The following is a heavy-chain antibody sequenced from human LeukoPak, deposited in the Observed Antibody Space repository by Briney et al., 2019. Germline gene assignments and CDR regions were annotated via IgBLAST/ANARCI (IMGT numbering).Heavy chain of an antibody. CDR1: GFTFSSYT. Sequence: GGSLRLSCAASGFTFSSYTMSWVRQAPGKGLEWVSAISGSGGSTYYADSVKGRFTISRDSSKNTLYLQMNILRAEDTAVYYCARSFGYGVDAFDIWGQGTMVTVSS. J-gene: IGHJ3*02. D-gene: IGHD5-18*01. V-gene: IGHV3-23*01. CDR3: ARSFGYGVDAFDI. CDR2: ISGSGGST.